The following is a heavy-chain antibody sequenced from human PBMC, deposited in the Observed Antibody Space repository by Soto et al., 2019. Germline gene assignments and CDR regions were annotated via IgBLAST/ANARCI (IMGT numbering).Heavy chain of an antibody. J-gene: IGHJ5*02. V-gene: IGHV4-39*01. CDR1: GGSISSSSYY. CDR2: IYYSGST. CDR3: ARPNYYGSGSYSWFDP. Sequence: PSETLSLTCTVSGGSISSSSYYWGWIRQPPGKGLEWIGSIYYSGSTYYNPSLKSRVTMSVDTSKNQFSLKLSSVTAADTAVYYCARPNYYGSGSYSWFDPWGQGTLVTVSS. D-gene: IGHD3-10*01.